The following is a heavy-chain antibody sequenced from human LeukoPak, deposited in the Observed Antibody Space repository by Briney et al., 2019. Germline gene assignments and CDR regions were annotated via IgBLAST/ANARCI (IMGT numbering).Heavy chain of an antibody. CDR1: GFTFDTYA. Sequence: GGSLRLSCAASGFTFDTYAMSWVRQAPGKGLEWVSGISDSGADTYYTDSVKGRFTISRDSSKNTLYLQMNSLRAEDTAVYYCAKMGWTAYDYTNYWGQGTLVTVSS. CDR2: ISDSGADT. J-gene: IGHJ4*02. V-gene: IGHV3-23*01. CDR3: AKMGWTAYDYTNY. D-gene: IGHD5-12*01.